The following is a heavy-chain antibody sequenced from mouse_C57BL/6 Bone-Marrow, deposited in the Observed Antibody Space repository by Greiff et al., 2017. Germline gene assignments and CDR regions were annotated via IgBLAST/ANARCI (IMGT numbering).Heavy chain of an antibody. D-gene: IGHD2-3*01. CDR3: ARHEGMVTTFDY. CDR1: GFTFSSYG. CDR2: ISSGGSYT. Sequence: DVKLMASWGDLVKPGGSLKLSCAASGFTFSSYGMSWVRQTPDKRLEWVATISSGGSYTYYPDSVKGRFTISRDNAKNTLYLQMSSLKSEDTAMYSCARHEGMVTTFDYWGQGTTLTVSS. V-gene: IGHV5-6*02. J-gene: IGHJ2*01.